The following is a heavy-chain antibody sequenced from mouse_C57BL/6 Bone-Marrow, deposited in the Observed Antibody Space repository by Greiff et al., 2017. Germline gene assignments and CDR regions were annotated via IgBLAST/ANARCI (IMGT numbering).Heavy chain of an antibody. CDR3: ARLYCDFDV. CDR2: ISRGGSYT. Sequence: EVMLMESGGDLVKPGGSLKLSCAASGITFSSYCMSWVRRAPDKRLEWVATISRGGSYTYSPDCVKGRFTISRDKAKNTLYLQMSRVRSEDTALYYCARLYCDFDVWGTGTTVTVSS. CDR1: GITFSSYC. V-gene: IGHV5-6*02. J-gene: IGHJ1*03.